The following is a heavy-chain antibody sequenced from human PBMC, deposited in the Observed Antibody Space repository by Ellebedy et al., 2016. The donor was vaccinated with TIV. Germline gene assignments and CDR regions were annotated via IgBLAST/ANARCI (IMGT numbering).Heavy chain of an antibody. J-gene: IGHJ6*02. CDR2: IDPSDSYT. V-gene: IGHV5-10-1*01. CDR1: GYSFSSYW. Sequence: GESLKISXKGSGYSFSSYWISWVRQMPGKGLEWMGRIDPSDSYTNYSPSFQGHVTISADKSISTAYLQWSSLKASDTAMYYCARHRPIVGATTDYYYGMDVWGQGTTVTVSS. CDR3: ARHRPIVGATTDYYYGMDV. D-gene: IGHD1-26*01.